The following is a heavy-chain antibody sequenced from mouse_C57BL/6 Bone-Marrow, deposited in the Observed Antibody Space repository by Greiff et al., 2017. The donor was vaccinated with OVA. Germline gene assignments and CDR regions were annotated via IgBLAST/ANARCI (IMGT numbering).Heavy chain of an antibody. D-gene: IGHD1-1*01. CDR2: IDPSDSYT. J-gene: IGHJ1*03. Sequence: QVQLQQSGAELVMPGASVKLSCKASGYTFTSYWMHWVKQRPGQGLEWIGEIDPSDSYTNYNQKFKGKSTLTVDKSSSTAYMQLSSLTSEDSAVYYGARWGGSSLYWYFDVWGTGTTVTVSS. CDR1: GYTFTSYW. CDR3: ARWGGSSLYWYFDV. V-gene: IGHV1-69*01.